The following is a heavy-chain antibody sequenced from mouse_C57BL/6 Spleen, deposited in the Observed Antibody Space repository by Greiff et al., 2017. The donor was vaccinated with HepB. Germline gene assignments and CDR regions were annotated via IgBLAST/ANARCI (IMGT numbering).Heavy chain of an antibody. D-gene: IGHD1-1*01. J-gene: IGHJ1*03. CDR2: ISGGGGNT. CDR1: GFTFSSYT. Sequence: EVQLVESGGGLVKPGGSLKLSCAASGFTFSSYTMSWVRQTPEKRLEWVATISGGGGNTYYPDSVKGRFTISRVNDKNTLYLHMSSLRSEDTALYYCASIYGSSSYWYFDVWGTGTTVTVSS. V-gene: IGHV5-9*01. CDR3: ASIYGSSSYWYFDV.